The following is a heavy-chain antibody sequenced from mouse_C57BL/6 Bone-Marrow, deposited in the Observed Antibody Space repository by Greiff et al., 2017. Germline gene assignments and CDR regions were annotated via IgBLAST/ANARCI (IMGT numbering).Heavy chain of an antibody. V-gene: IGHV14-2*01. CDR3: ARTTTVVADAMDY. CDR2: IDPEDGET. D-gene: IGHD1-1*01. Sequence: EVKLMESVAELVKPGASVKLSCTASGFNIKDYYMHWVKQRTEQGLEWIGRIDPEDGETKYAPKFQGKATITADTSSNTAYLQLSSLTSEDTAVYYCARTTTVVADAMDYWGQGTSVTVSS. CDR1: GFNIKDYY. J-gene: IGHJ4*01.